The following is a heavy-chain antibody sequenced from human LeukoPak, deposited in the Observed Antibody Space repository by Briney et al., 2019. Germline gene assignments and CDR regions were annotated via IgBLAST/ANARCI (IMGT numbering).Heavy chain of an antibody. D-gene: IGHD7-27*01. CDR3: AREPGDVTDYYYYMDV. Sequence: GASVKVSCKASGYTFTGYYMHWVRQAPGQGLEWMGWINPNSGGTNYAQKFQGRVTMTRDTSISTAYMELSRLRSDDTAVYYCAREPGDVTDYYYYMDVWGKGTTVTVSS. J-gene: IGHJ6*03. CDR1: GYTFTGYY. V-gene: IGHV1-2*02. CDR2: INPNSGGT.